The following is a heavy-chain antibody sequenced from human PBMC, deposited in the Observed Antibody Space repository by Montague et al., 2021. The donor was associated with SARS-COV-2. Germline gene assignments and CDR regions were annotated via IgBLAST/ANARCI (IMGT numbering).Heavy chain of an antibody. V-gene: IGHV4-4*07. CDR2: IHASGIS. Sequence: SETLSLTCTVSGGSTNNYYWSWIRQPAGKGLEWIGRIHASGISTYNPSXXTRVIMSVDTSKNQFSLKLSSVTAADTAVYYCARGRFYYDSGELGSWGQGTLVTVSS. CDR3: ARGRFYYDSGELGS. J-gene: IGHJ5*02. CDR1: GGSTNNYY. D-gene: IGHD3-22*01.